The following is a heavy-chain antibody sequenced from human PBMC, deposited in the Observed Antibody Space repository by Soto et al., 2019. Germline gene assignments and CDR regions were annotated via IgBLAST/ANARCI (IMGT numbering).Heavy chain of an antibody. CDR2: INHSGST. CDR1: GGSFSGYY. D-gene: IGHD4-17*01. CDR3: ARALRRSTVPRYYYYGMDV. J-gene: IGHJ6*02. Sequence: SETLSLTCAVYGGSFSGYYWSWIRQPPGKGLEWIGEINHSGSTNYNPSLKSRVTISVDTSKNQFSLKLSSVTAADTAVYYCARALRRSTVPRYYYYGMDVWGQGTTVPVSS. V-gene: IGHV4-34*01.